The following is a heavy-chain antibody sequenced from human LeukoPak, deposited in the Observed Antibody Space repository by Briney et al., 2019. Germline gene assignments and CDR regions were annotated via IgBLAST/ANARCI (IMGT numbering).Heavy chain of an antibody. J-gene: IGHJ6*02. CDR3: ARDRKVLRFLEWLPTHTNYYYYGMDV. D-gene: IGHD3-3*01. CDR2: IYYSGST. CDR1: GGSISSYY. Sequence: SETLSLTCAVYGGSISSYYWSWIRQPPGKGLEWIGYIYYSGSTNYNPSLKSRVTISVDTSKNQFSLKLSSVTAADTAVYYCARDRKVLRFLEWLPTHTNYYYYGMDVWGQGTTVTVSS. V-gene: IGHV4-59*01.